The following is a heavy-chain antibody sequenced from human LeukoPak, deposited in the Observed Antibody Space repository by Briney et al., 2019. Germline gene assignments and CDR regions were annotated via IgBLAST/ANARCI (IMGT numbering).Heavy chain of an antibody. CDR1: GYTFTAYY. V-gene: IGHV1-2*02. Sequence: ASVKVSCKTSGYTFTAYYMHWVRQARGQGLEYMGWINPNNGGRQFAQKFQGRVTMTRDTSISTAHLDLTSLTSDDTAVYYCARGGPNWGYFPLDQWGQGTLVTVSS. J-gene: IGHJ5*02. D-gene: IGHD7-27*01. CDR3: ARGGPNWGYFPLDQ. CDR2: INPNNGGR.